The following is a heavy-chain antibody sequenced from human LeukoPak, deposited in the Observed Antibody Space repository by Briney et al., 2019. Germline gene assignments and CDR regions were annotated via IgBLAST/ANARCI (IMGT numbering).Heavy chain of an antibody. V-gene: IGHV1-8*02. CDR1: GYTFTGYY. Sequence: GASVKVSCKASGYTFTGYYMHWVRQAPGQGLEWMGWINPNSGNTGYAQKFQGRVTMTRNTSISTAYMELSSLRSEDTAVYYCAREDDTNWFDPWGQGTLVTVSS. J-gene: IGHJ5*02. CDR2: INPNSGNT. D-gene: IGHD3-22*01. CDR3: AREDDTNWFDP.